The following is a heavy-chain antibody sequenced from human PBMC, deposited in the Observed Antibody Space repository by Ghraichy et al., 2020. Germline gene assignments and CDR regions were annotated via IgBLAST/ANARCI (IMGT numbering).Heavy chain of an antibody. CDR2: ITGSGHSA. CDR1: GFTFGTCA. Sequence: GGSLRLSCAASGFTFGTCAMTWVRQAPAKGLEWVSAITGSGHSAYYADSVKGRFTISRDNSKNTLYLQMNSLRAEDTAVYYCAGGSAFPNYFDYWGQGTLVTVSS. J-gene: IGHJ4*02. V-gene: IGHV3-23*01. CDR3: AGGSAFPNYFDY. D-gene: IGHD2-15*01.